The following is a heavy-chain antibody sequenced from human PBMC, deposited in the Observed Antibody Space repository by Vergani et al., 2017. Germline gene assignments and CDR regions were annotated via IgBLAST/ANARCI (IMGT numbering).Heavy chain of an antibody. D-gene: IGHD2-8*01. CDR2: IFDIGGA. V-gene: IGHV4-39*01. J-gene: IGHJ4*02. CDR1: GGSITSSSYY. CDR3: ARTKSFFLRDFRWAL. Sequence: QLHLQESGPGLVKPSETLSLTCTVSGGSITSSSYYWGCNRQPPGKGLEWIGNIFDIGGAYYNPSLKVRVTISVDTSKNQFSLEVTSVTAADTAIYFCARTKSFFLRDFRWALWGQGTLVTVSS.